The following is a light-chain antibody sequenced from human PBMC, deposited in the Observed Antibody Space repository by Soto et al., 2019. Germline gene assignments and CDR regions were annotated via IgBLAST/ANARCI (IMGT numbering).Light chain of an antibody. CDR1: QSVSSY. J-gene: IGKJ4*01. Sequence: EIVLTQSPATLSVSPGERATLSCRASQSVSSYLAWYQQKPGQAPRLLIYDASNRATGIPARFSGSGSGTDFTLTISSLETEDFAVYYGQQRSNWLTFGGGTKVEIK. CDR2: DAS. V-gene: IGKV3-11*01. CDR3: QQRSNWLT.